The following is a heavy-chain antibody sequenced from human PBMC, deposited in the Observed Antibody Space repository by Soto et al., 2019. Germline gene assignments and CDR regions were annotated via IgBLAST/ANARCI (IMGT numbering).Heavy chain of an antibody. CDR3: AKSRIQGWTKGLYDH. V-gene: IGHV3-23*01. CDR1: GFTFSSYA. D-gene: IGHD5-18*01. CDR2: ISESGDST. Sequence: GSLRLSCAASGFTFSSYAMSLFRQAPGKGLEWVSSISESGDSTSYAESVRGRLTISRDDSKKTLYLQMNSLRAEDTAVYSCAKSRIQGWTKGLYDHWG. J-gene: IGHJ4*01.